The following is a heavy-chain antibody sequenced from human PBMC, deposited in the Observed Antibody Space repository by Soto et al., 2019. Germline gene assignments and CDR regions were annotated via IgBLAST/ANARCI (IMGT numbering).Heavy chain of an antibody. CDR2: IVVGSGNT. J-gene: IGHJ6*03. CDR1: GFTFTSSA. Sequence: SVKVSCQASGFTFTSSAMQWVRQARGQRLEWIGWIVVGSGNTNYAQKFQERVTITRDMSTSTAYMELSSLRSEDTAVYYCAAVGRSKRQYYYYYMDVWGKGTTVTVSS. CDR3: AAVGRSKRQYYYYYMDV. D-gene: IGHD1-26*01. V-gene: IGHV1-58*02.